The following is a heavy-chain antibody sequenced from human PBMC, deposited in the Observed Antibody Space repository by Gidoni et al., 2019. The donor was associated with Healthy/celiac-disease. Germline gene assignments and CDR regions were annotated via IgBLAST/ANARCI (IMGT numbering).Heavy chain of an antibody. CDR2: IYWDDDK. V-gene: IGHV2-5*02. CDR1: SFSLSTSGVC. J-gene: IGHJ4*02. CDR3: AHRQIMSSGSDFDY. Sequence: ITLKESGPTLVIPTQTLTVTGAFSSFSLSTSGVCVGWIRQPPGKALEWLALIYWDDDKRYSPSLKSRLTITKDTSKNQVVLTMTNMDPVDTATYYCAHRQIMSSGSDFDYWGQGTLVTVSS. D-gene: IGHD3-22*01.